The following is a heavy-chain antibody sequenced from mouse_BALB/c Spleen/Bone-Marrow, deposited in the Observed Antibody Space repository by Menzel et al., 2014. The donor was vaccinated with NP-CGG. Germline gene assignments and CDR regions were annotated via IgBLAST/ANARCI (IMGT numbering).Heavy chain of an antibody. Sequence: EVQLQESGPELVKPGASVKVSCKASGYAFTRYNMYWVKQSHGKSLEWIGYIDPCSGGTNYNQKFKGKATLTVDKSSSTAYMHLNSLTSEDSAVYYCARELSRAMDYWGQGTSVTVSS. V-gene: IGHV1S135*01. J-gene: IGHJ4*01. CDR3: ARELSRAMDY. CDR2: IDPCSGGT. CDR1: GYAFTRYN. D-gene: IGHD2-12*01.